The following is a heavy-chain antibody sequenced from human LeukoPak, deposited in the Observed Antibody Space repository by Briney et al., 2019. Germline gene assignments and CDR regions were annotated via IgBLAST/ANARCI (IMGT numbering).Heavy chain of an antibody. V-gene: IGHV4-34*01. J-gene: IGHJ5*02. CDR1: GGSFSGYY. D-gene: IGHD2-2*01. CDR3: ARGGVVVPAAPGWFDP. Sequence: SETLSLTCAVYGGSFSGYYWSWIRQPPGKGLEWIGEINHSGSTNYNPSLKSRVTISVDTSMNQFSLKLSSVTAADTAVYYCARGGVVVPAAPGWFDPWGQGTLVTVSS. CDR2: INHSGST.